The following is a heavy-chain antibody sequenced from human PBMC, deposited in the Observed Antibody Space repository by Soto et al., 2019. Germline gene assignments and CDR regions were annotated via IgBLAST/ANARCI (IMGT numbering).Heavy chain of an antibody. D-gene: IGHD3-10*01. CDR1: GFTFSSYA. CDR2: IPYDGSNK. CDR3: ARVMVRGVIADRYYYGMDV. V-gene: IGHV3-30-3*01. J-gene: IGHJ6*02. Sequence: GGSLRLSCAASGFTFSSYAMHWVRQAPGKGLEWVAVIPYDGSNKYYADSVKGRFTISRDNSKNTLYLQMNSLRAEDTAVYYCARVMVRGVIADRYYYGMDVWGQGTTVTVSS.